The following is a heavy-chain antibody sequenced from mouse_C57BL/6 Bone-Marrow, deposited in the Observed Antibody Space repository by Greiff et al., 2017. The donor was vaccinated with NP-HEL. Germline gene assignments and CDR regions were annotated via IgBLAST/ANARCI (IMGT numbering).Heavy chain of an antibody. CDR3: AKQLRVWYCDV. V-gene: IGHV1-22*01. D-gene: IGHD3-2*02. CDR2: INPNNGGT. J-gene: IGHJ1*03. Sequence: EVHLVESGPELVKPGASVKMSCKASGYTFTDYNMHWVKQSHGKSLEWIGYINPNNGGTSYNQTFKGKAKLTVNKSSSTAYMELRSLTSEDSAVYYCAKQLRVWYCDVWGTGTTVTVST. CDR1: GYTFTDYN.